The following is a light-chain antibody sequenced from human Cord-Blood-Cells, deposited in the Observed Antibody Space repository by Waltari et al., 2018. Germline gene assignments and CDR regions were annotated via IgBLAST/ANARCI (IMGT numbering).Light chain of an antibody. Sequence: QSALTQPRSVSGSPGQSVTISSTGTSSDVGGYNYFSWYQQHPGKAPKLMIYDVSKRPSGVPDHFSGSKSGNTASLTISGLQAEDEADYYCCSYAGSYTYVFGTGTKVTVL. CDR1: SSDVGGYNY. J-gene: IGLJ1*01. V-gene: IGLV2-11*01. CDR3: CSYAGSYTYV. CDR2: DVS.